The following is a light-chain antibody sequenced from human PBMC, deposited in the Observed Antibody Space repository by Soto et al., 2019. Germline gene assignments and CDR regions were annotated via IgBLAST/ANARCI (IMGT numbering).Light chain of an antibody. CDR1: SSDVGGHNS. Sequence: QSVLTQPASVSGSPGQSITISCTGTSSDVGGHNSVSWYRQDPGKAPKLMIYDVSNRPSGVSDRFSGSKSGNTASLTISGLQIEDEADYYCSSFTSSVTYVFGTGTNVTVL. CDR2: DVS. J-gene: IGLJ1*01. V-gene: IGLV2-14*01. CDR3: SSFTSSVTYV.